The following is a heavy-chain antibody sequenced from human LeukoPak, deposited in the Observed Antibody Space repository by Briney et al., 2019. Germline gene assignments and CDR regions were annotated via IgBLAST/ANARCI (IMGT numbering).Heavy chain of an antibody. D-gene: IGHD3-3*01. V-gene: IGHV4-59*01. CDR1: GGSISRYY. CDR3: ARYDFLSGSHDAFDV. J-gene: IGHJ3*01. Sequence: SETLSLTCIVSGGSISRYYWGWIRQPPGKGLEWIGYIYYSGGTKNNPSLKSRVTISVDTSKNQFSLKLSPVTAADTAVYYCARYDFLSGSHDAFDVWGQGTMVTVSS. CDR2: IYYSGGT.